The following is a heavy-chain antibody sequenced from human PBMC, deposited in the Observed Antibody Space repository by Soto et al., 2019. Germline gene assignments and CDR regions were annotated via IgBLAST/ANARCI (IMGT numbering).Heavy chain of an antibody. D-gene: IGHD2-2*01. CDR3: ARTYCSSTSCYVRSSGWDYYYYMDV. V-gene: IGHV4-31*03. Sequence: SETLSLTCTVSGGSIGSGGYYWSWIRQHPGKGLEWIGYIYYSGSTYYNPSLKSRVTISVDTSKNQFSLKLSSVTAADTAVYYCARTYCSSTSCYVRSSGWDYYYYMDVWGKGTTVTVSS. CDR1: GGSIGSGGYY. CDR2: IYYSGST. J-gene: IGHJ6*03.